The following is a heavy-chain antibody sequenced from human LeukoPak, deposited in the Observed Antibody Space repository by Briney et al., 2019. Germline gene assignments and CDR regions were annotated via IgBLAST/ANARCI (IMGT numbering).Heavy chain of an antibody. CDR2: IYYSGST. CDR3: ARRYGYYDSSGYSDVDY. CDR1: GGSISSSSYY. Sequence: SETLSLTCTLSGGSISSSSYYWGWIRQPPGKGLEWIGSIYYSGSTYYNPSLKSRVTISVDTSKNQFSLKLSSVTAADTAVYYCARRYGYYDSSGYSDVDYWGQGTLVTVSS. V-gene: IGHV4-39*01. D-gene: IGHD3-22*01. J-gene: IGHJ4*02.